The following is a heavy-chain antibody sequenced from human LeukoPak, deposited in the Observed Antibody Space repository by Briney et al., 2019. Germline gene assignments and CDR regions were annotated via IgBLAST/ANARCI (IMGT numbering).Heavy chain of an antibody. CDR1: GVTFSSYS. D-gene: IGHD1-26*01. CDR2: ITASGTAM. V-gene: IGHV3-48*02. Sequence: GGSLRLSCAASGVTFSSYSMNWVRQAPGKGLEWVSHITASGTAMFYADSVKGRFTISRDNAKNSLYWQMNSLRDEDTAVYYCASSGSYRFDYWGQGTLVTVSS. J-gene: IGHJ4*02. CDR3: ASSGSYRFDY.